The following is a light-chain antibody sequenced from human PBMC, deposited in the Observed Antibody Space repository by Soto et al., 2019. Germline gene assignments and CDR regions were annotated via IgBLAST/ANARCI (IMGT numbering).Light chain of an antibody. CDR3: QQYGSSGT. CDR2: GAS. Sequence: EMGLTQSPGTLSLSPGERATLSCRASQSVSSSYLAWYQQKPGQAPRLLIYGASSRATGIPDRFSGSGSGTDFTLTISRLEPEDFAVYYCQQYGSSGTFGQGTKVDIK. V-gene: IGKV3-20*01. CDR1: QSVSSSY. J-gene: IGKJ1*01.